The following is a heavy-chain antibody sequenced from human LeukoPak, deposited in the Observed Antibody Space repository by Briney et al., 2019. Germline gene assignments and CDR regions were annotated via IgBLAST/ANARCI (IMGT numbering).Heavy chain of an antibody. V-gene: IGHV3-23*01. J-gene: IGHJ3*01. CDR3: AKDRSCTGSSCNVGS. D-gene: IGHD2-2*01. CDR2: ISGSGGST. Sequence: GGSLRLSCAASGFTFSSYAMSWVRQAPGKGLEWVSAISGSGGSTYYADSVKGRFTISRDNSKNTLYLQMDSLRAEDTAVYYCAKDRSCTGSSCNVGSWGQGTMVTVSS. CDR1: GFTFSSYA.